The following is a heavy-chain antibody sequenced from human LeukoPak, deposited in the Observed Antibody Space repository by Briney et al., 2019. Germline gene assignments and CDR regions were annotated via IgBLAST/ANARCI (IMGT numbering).Heavy chain of an antibody. CDR1: GFTFSSFE. CDR3: ARAYDSTEDYFDY. CDR2: IYYTGST. Sequence: GSLRLSCAASGFTFSSFEMNWVRQPPGKGLEWIGSIYYTGSTYYNPSLKTRVTMSVGTSRNQFSLKLNSVTTADTAVYYCARAYDSTEDYFDYWGQGTLVTVSS. D-gene: IGHD3-22*01. V-gene: IGHV4-59*04. J-gene: IGHJ4*02.